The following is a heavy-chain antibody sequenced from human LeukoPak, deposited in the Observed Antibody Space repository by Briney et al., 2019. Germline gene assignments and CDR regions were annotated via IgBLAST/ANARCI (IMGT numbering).Heavy chain of an antibody. V-gene: IGHV3-7*01. Sequence: GGSLRLSCAASGFTFSSYWMSWVRQAPGKGLNWVANVKQDGCEKYYVDSVKGRFTISRDNAKNSLYLQMNSLRAEDTAVYDCARVAGYCGGDCYFDYWGQGTLVTVSS. D-gene: IGHD2-21*02. CDR3: ARVAGYCGGDCYFDY. CDR2: VKQDGCEK. J-gene: IGHJ4*02. CDR1: GFTFSSYW.